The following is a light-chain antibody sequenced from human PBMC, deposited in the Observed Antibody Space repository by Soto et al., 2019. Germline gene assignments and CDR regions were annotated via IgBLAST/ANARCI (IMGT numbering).Light chain of an antibody. CDR2: SNN. V-gene: IGLV1-44*01. Sequence: QSVLTQAPSASGTPGQRVTISCSGSSSNIGTNTVNWYQQLPRTAPKVVIYSNNQRPSGVPDRFSGSKSGTSASLAISGLQPEDEADYYCAAWDDSLNGHYVFGTGTKLTVL. CDR3: AAWDDSLNGHYV. J-gene: IGLJ1*01. CDR1: SSNIGTNT.